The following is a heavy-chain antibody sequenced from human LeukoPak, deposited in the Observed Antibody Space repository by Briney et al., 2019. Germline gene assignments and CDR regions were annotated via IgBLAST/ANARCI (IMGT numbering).Heavy chain of an antibody. V-gene: IGHV1-2*02. CDR1: RNTFTGNY. Sequence: ASVKVSCKASRNTFTGNYMHWVRQAPGQGXEWMGWINPDSGGTNYAQKFQGRVTMTTDTSISTAYMDLSRLRSDDTAVYYCATQASYSAASIDQWGQGTLVTVSS. CDR3: ATQASYSAASIDQ. J-gene: IGHJ4*02. CDR2: INPDSGGT. D-gene: IGHD6-13*01.